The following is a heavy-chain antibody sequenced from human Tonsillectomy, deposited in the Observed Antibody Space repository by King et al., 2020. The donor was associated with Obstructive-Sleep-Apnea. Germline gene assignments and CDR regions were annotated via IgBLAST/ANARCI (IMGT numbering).Heavy chain of an antibody. V-gene: IGHV4-4*07. CDR3: ARDHPSIGELSTH. CDR1: GGSISSYY. J-gene: IGHJ4*02. CDR2: IYPSGST. D-gene: IGHD3-10*01. Sequence: LQLQESGPGLVKPSETLSLTCTVSGGSISSYYWSWIRQPAGKGLEWIGRIYPSGSTNYNPSLKSRVTMSVATSKNQFSLKLSSVTAADTAVYYCARDHPSIGELSTHWGQGTLVTVSS.